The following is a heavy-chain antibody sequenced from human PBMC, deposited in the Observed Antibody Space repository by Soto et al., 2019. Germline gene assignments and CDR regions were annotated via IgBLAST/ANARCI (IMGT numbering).Heavy chain of an antibody. CDR3: ARSGGGKLLWFGETEY. CDR2: IYYSGST. J-gene: IGHJ4*02. V-gene: IGHV4-31*03. CDR1: GGSISSGGYY. D-gene: IGHD3-10*01. Sequence: QVQLQESGPGLVKPSQTLSLTCTVSGGSISSGGYYWSWIRQHPGKGLEWIGYIYYSGSTYYNPSLNSRVTRSVDTSKNQFSLKLSSVTAADTAVYYCARSGGGKLLWFGETEYWGQGTLVTVSS.